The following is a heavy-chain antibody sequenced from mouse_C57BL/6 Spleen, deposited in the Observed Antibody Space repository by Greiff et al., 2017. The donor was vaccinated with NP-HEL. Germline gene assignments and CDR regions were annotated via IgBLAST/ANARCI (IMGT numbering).Heavy chain of an antibody. D-gene: IGHD1-3*01. V-gene: IGHV1-55*01. CDR2: IYPGSGST. Sequence: VKLQESGAELVKPGASVKMSCKASGYTFTSYWITWVKQRPGQGLEWIGDIYPGSGSTNYNEKFKSKATLTVDTSSSTAYMQLSSLTSEDSAVYYCARSGMDFDVWGTGTTVTVSS. CDR1: GYTFTSYW. CDR3: ARSGMDFDV. J-gene: IGHJ1*03.